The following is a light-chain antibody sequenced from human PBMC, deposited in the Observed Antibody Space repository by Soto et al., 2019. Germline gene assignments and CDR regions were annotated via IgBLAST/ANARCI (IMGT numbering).Light chain of an antibody. CDR1: NIGSKS. CDR3: RVWDSSNDQVV. Sequence: SYELTQPPSVSVAPGKTATITCGGNNIGSKSVHWYQQKPGQAPVPVVYYDSDRPSGIPERFSGSNSGNTATLTISRVEAGEEADFYCRVWDSSNDQVVIGGGTKLTVL. J-gene: IGLJ3*02. V-gene: IGLV3-21*04. CDR2: YDS.